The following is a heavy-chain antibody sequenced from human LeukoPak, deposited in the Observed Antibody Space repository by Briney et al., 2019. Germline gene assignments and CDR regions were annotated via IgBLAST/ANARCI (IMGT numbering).Heavy chain of an antibody. V-gene: IGHV1-46*01. CDR3: ARTDSSGWSPLVSYYYYGMGV. D-gene: IGHD6-19*01. CDR1: GYTFTSYY. CDR2: INPSGGST. Sequence: ASVKVSCKASGYTFTSYYMHWVRQAPGQGLEWMGIINPSGGSTSYAQKFQGRVTMTRDTSTSTVYMELSSLRSEDTAVYYCARTDSSGWSPLVSYYYYGMGVWGQGTTVTVSS. J-gene: IGHJ6*02.